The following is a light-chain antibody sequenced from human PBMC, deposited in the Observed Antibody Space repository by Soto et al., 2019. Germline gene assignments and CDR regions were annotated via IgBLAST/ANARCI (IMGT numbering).Light chain of an antibody. J-gene: IGKJ2*01. Sequence: EIVLTQSPGTLSLSTGERATLSCRASHSISSTYLAWYQQKPGQAPRLLLYGASNRATGIPDRFSGSGSGTHFPLTINSLEPEDFAVYYCQHYGSSPPYTFGQGTKLETK. CDR3: QHYGSSPPYT. V-gene: IGKV3-20*01. CDR1: HSISSTY. CDR2: GAS.